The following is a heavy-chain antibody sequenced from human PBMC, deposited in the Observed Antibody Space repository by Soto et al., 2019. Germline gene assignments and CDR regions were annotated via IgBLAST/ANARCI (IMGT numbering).Heavy chain of an antibody. CDR3: ARAIVVTVGGMDV. V-gene: IGHV4-30-4*01. J-gene: IGHJ6*02. D-gene: IGHD5-12*01. CDR2: IYYSGSS. Sequence: QVQLQESGPGLVKPSQTLSLTCTVSGGSISNADYYWSWVRQPPGKGLEWIGYIYYSGSSFFNPSLQSRVTMSKDTSKNQFSLRLTSVTAADTAVYYCARAIVVTVGGMDVWGRGTTVTVSS. CDR1: GGSISNADYY.